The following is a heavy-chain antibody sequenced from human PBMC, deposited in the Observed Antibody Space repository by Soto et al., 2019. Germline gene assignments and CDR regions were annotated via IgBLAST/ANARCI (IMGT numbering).Heavy chain of an antibody. CDR1: GYTFTSYA. D-gene: IGHD6-6*01. CDR3: ARDRDVKQLAHD. V-gene: IGHV1-3*01. J-gene: IGHJ4*02. CDR2: INAGNGNT. Sequence: ASVKVSCKASGYTFTSYAMHWVRQAPGQRLEWMGWINAGNGNTKYSQKFQGRVTITRDTSASTAYMELSSLRSEDTAVYYCARDRDVKQLAHDWGQGTLVTVSS.